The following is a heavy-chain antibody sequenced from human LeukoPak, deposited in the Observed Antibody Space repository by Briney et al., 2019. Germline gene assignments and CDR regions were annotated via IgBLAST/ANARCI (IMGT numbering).Heavy chain of an antibody. V-gene: IGHV4-4*07. Sequence: SETLSLTCTVSGGSISSYYWSWIRQPAGKGLEWIGRIYTSGSTNYNPSLKSRVTMSVDTSKNQFSLKLRSVTAADTAVYYCARDRGGMVYAISVAYYGMDVWGQGTTVTVSS. CDR3: ARDRGGMVYAISVAYYGMDV. CDR1: GGSISSYY. D-gene: IGHD2-8*01. CDR2: IYTSGST. J-gene: IGHJ6*02.